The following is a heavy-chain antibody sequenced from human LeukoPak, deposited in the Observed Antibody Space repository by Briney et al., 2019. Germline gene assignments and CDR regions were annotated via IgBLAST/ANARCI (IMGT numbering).Heavy chain of an antibody. J-gene: IGHJ4*02. V-gene: IGHV3-66*01. D-gene: IGHD4-23*01. CDR3: AGYGGYSF. Sequence: GGSLRLSCAASGFDVSNNHMTWVRQAPGKGLEWVSVISNVGATYYADSVKGRVTISRDNSKNTIYLQMNNVRADDTAVYYCAGYGGYSFWGQGTLVTVSS. CDR1: GFDVSNNH. CDR2: ISNVGAT.